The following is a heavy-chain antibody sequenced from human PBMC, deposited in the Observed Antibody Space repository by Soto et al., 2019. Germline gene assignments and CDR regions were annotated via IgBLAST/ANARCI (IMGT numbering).Heavy chain of an antibody. D-gene: IGHD6-19*01. V-gene: IGHV3-15*07. Sequence: EVQLVESGGGLVKPGGSLRLSCAASGFTFSNAWMNWVRQAPGKGLXXXXRIKTKTDGGTIDYAAPVKGRFTISRDDSKNTLYLQINSLKTEDTAVYYCITDTRWAVAGSPTQDHWGQGTLVTVSS. CDR3: ITDTRWAVAGSPTQDH. CDR1: GFTFSNAW. J-gene: IGHJ4*02. CDR2: IKTKTDGGTI.